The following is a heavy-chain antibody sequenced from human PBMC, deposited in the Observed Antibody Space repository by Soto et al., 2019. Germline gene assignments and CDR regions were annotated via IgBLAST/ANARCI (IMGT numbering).Heavy chain of an antibody. CDR1: GGTFSSYA. CDR2: IIPIFGTA. V-gene: IGHV1-69*13. D-gene: IGHD6-13*01. J-gene: IGHJ4*02. Sequence: GASVKVSCKASGGTFSSYAISWVRQAPGQGLEWMGGIIPIFGTANYAQKFQGRVTITGDESTSTAYMELSSLRSEDTAVYYCARGERAAGIFDYWGQGTLVTVSS. CDR3: ARGERAAGIFDY.